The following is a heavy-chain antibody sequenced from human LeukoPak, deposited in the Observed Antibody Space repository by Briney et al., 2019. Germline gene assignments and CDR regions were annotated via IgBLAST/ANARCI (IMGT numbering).Heavy chain of an antibody. CDR2: ISAYNGNT. Sequence: GASVKVSCKASGYTFTSYGISWVRQAPGQGLEWMGWISAYNGNTNYAQTLQGRVTMTTDTSTSTAYMEMRSLRSDDTAVYYCARADCSGGSCYSAYYYYMDVWGKGTTVTVSS. D-gene: IGHD2-15*01. V-gene: IGHV1-18*01. CDR3: ARADCSGGSCYSAYYYYMDV. J-gene: IGHJ6*03. CDR1: GYTFTSYG.